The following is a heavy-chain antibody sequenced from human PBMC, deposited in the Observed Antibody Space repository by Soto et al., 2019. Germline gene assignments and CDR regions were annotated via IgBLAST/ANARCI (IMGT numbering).Heavy chain of an antibody. CDR3: ARVAEGRGWGWFDP. D-gene: IGHD2-15*01. J-gene: IGHJ5*02. Sequence: QVQLVQSGAEVKKPGSSVKVSCKASGGTFSSYAISWVRQAPGQGLEWMGGIIPIFGTAKYAQKFQGRVTITADESTSTAYMERSSLGSEDTAVYYCARVAEGRGWGWFDPWGQGTLVTVSS. CDR1: GGTFSSYA. CDR2: IIPIFGTA. V-gene: IGHV1-69*01.